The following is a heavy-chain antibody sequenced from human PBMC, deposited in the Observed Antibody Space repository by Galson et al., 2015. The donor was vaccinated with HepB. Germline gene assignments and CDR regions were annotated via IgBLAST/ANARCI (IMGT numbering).Heavy chain of an antibody. CDR1: GFTFSSYA. J-gene: IGHJ4*02. D-gene: IGHD6-13*01. CDR2: IYSGGST. CDR3: ARGSPRRQLVQGLDY. V-gene: IGHV3-53*01. Sequence: SLRLSYAASGFTFSSYAMHWVRQAPGKGLEWVSVIYSGGSTYYADSVKGRFTISRDNSKNTLYLQMNSLRAKDTAVYYCARGSPRRQLVQGLDYWGQGTLVTVSS.